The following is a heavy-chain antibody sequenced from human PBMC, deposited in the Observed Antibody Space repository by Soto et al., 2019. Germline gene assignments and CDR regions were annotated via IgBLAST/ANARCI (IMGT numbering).Heavy chain of an antibody. J-gene: IGHJ5*02. Sequence: QVQLQESGPGLVKPSGTLSLTCAVSGGSVSGDSWWSWVRQPPGKGLEWIGEIFRSGTTNYNPSLKSRITISIDKSKNPFSLKLTSVTAADTAVYYCASGGDYTWHTWGQGTLVTVSS. D-gene: IGHD4-17*01. CDR3: ASGGDYTWHT. CDR1: GGSVSGDSW. V-gene: IGHV4-4*02. CDR2: IFRSGTT.